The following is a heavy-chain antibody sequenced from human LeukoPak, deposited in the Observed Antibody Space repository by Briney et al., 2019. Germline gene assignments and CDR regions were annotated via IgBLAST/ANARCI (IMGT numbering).Heavy chain of an antibody. Sequence: GGSLRLSCAASGFTFSDYYMSWIRQAPGKGLEWVSYISGGGSTIYYADSVKGRFTISGDNAKNSLYLQMNSLRAEDTAVYYCARDRSASAYCGGDCYNWGQGTLVTVSS. V-gene: IGHV3-11*04. CDR3: ARDRSASAYCGGDCYN. D-gene: IGHD2-21*02. CDR1: GFTFSDYY. J-gene: IGHJ4*02. CDR2: ISGGGSTI.